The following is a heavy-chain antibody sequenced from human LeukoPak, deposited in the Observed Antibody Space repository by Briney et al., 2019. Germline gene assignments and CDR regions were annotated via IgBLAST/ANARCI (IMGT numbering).Heavy chain of an antibody. J-gene: IGHJ4*02. D-gene: IGHD3-10*01. CDR2: IYYSGST. V-gene: IGHV4-59*01. CDR1: GGSISSYY. CDR3: ARSGRGSSAGFDY. Sequence: SETLSLTCTVSGGSISSYYWSWIRQPPGKGLEWIGYIYYSGSTSYTPSLKSRITISVDTSRNQFSLKLNSVTAADTAVYYCARSGRGSSAGFDYWGQGTLVTVSS.